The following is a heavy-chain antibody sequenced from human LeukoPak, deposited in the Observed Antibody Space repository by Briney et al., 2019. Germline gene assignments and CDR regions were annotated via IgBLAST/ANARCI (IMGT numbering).Heavy chain of an antibody. J-gene: IGHJ4*02. CDR1: GITFTSHG. Sequence: GGSLRLSCVVSGITFTSHGMNWIRQAPGKGLEWVANIKHDGSEKYYLDSVKGRFTISRDNAKNSLYLQMNSLRAEDTAVYYCARAGFTFSDYFGSFFDYWGQGTLVTVSS. CDR3: ARAGFTFSDYFGSFFDY. D-gene: IGHD3-10*01. CDR2: IKHDGSEK. V-gene: IGHV3-7*01.